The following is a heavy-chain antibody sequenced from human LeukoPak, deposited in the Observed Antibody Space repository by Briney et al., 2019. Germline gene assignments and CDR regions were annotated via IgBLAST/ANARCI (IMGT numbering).Heavy chain of an antibody. CDR1: GGTFSSYA. CDR2: IIPIFGTA. J-gene: IGHJ5*02. D-gene: IGHD2-2*01. Sequence: ASVKVSCKASGGTFSSYAISWVRQAPGQGLEWMGGIIPIFGTANYAQKFQGRVTITADKSTSTAYMELSGLRSEDTAVYYCARLNSTSWYNWFDPWGQGTLVTVSS. V-gene: IGHV1-69*06. CDR3: ARLNSTSWYNWFDP.